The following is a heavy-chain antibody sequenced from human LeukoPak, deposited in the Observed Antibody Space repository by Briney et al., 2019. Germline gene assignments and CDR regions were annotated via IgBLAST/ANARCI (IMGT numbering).Heavy chain of an antibody. CDR3: ARSQVGIYYDFWSGFSNRDYYYGMDV. CDR2: INHSGST. J-gene: IGHJ6*02. V-gene: IGHV4-34*01. D-gene: IGHD3-3*01. Sequence: KPSETLSLTCAVYAGSFSGYYWSWIRQPPGKGLEWIGEINHSGSTNYNPSLKSRVTISVDTSKNQFSLKLSSVAAADTAVYYCARSQVGIYYDFWSGFSNRDYYYGMDVWGQGTTVTVSS. CDR1: AGSFSGYY.